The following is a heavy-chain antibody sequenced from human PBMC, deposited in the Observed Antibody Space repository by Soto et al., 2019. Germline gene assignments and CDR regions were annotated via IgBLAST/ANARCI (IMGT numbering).Heavy chain of an antibody. CDR1: GGSISSYY. CDR2: IYYSGST. D-gene: IGHD1-1*01. CDR3: ARHLERPSFLDY. Sequence: PSETLSLTCTVSGGSISSYYWSWIRQPPGKRLEWIGYIYYSGSTNYNPSLKSRVTISVDTSKNQFSMKLSSVTAADTAVYYCARHLERPSFLDYWGQGTLVTVSS. V-gene: IGHV4-59*08. J-gene: IGHJ4*02.